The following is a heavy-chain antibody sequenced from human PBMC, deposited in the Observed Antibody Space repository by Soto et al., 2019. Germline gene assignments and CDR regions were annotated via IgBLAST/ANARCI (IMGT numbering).Heavy chain of an antibody. CDR3: AWARGVVDNYYYYGMDV. Sequence: HVQLVQSGSEMKKPGSSVRVSCKASGDSFRSYSLSWVRQAPGQGLEWIGGFIPIFGTPKYAQKFQGRLTISADESTSTGSMDLSSLRSEDTAVYYCAWARGVVDNYYYYGMDVWGQGTTVTVSS. D-gene: IGHD3-22*01. CDR1: GDSFRSYS. V-gene: IGHV1-69*01. J-gene: IGHJ6*02. CDR2: FIPIFGTP.